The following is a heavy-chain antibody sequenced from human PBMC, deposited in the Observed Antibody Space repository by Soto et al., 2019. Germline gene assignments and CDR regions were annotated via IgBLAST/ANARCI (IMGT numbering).Heavy chain of an antibody. CDR1: GFTFDDYT. J-gene: IGHJ4*02. V-gene: IGHV3-43*01. Sequence: GGSLRLSCAASGFTFDDYTMYWVRQAPGKGLEWVSLITWDGSSTYYADSVKGRFTISRDNSKNSLYLQMNSLRTEDTALYYCAKGSSLAGFDCWGQGTLVTVSS. D-gene: IGHD3-10*01. CDR3: AKGSSLAGFDC. CDR2: ITWDGSST.